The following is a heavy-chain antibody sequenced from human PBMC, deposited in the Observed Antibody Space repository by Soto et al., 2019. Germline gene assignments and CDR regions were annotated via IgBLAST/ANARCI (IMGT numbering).Heavy chain of an antibody. D-gene: IGHD7-27*01. CDR2: RYYSGTT. J-gene: IGHJ4*02. CDR3: ARVWGMTPDY. CDR1: GGSISSGGYY. Sequence: QVQLQESGPGLVKPSQTLSLTCTVSGGSISSGGYYWSWIRQHPGKGLEWIGYRYYSGTTYYNPSLKSRFTISVDTSKNQSSLKLSSVTAADTAVYYCARVWGMTPDYWGQGTLVTVSS. V-gene: IGHV4-31*03.